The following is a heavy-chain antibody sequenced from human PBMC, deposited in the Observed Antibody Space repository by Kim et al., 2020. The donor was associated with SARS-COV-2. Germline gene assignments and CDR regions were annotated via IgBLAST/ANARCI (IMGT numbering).Heavy chain of an antibody. J-gene: IGHJ6*02. D-gene: IGHD6-19*01. CDR1: GGTFSSYA. CDR3: ARGSRKYSSGWYPIYYYGMDV. V-gene: IGHV1-69*13. CDR2: IIPIFGTA. Sequence: SVKVSCKASGGTFSSYAISWVRQAPGQGLEWMGGIIPIFGTANYAQKFQGRVTITADESTSTAYMELSSLRSEDTAVYYCARGSRKYSSGWYPIYYYGMDVWGQGTTVTVSS.